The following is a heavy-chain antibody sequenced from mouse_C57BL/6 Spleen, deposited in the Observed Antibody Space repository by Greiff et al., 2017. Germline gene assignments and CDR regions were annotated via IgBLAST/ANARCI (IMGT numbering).Heavy chain of an antibody. D-gene: IGHD2-14*01. CDR3: ARRSTTSWFAY. V-gene: IGHV1-18*01. J-gene: IGHJ3*01. CDR2: INPNNGGT. CDR1: GYTFTDYN. Sequence: DVQLQESGPELVKPGASVKIPCKASGYTFTDYNMDWVKQSHGKSLEWIGDINPNNGGTIYNQKFKGKATLTVDKSSSTAYMELRSLTSEDTAVYYCARRSTTSWFAYWGQGTLVTVSA.